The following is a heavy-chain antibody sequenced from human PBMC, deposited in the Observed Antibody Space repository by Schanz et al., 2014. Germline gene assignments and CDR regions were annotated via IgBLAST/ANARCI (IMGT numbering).Heavy chain of an antibody. D-gene: IGHD2-15*01. V-gene: IGHV4-59*01. CDR2: IYYTGST. CDR1: GGSISNYY. CDR3: ARVISPHRGAASWLDP. Sequence: QVQLQESGPGLVKPSETLSLTCTVSGGSISNYYWSWLRQAPGKGLEWIGYIYYTGSTNNNPSLTSRVTMSVDTSTNQFSLRLASVTAADTALYYCARVISPHRGAASWLDPWGQGTLVTVSS. J-gene: IGHJ5*02.